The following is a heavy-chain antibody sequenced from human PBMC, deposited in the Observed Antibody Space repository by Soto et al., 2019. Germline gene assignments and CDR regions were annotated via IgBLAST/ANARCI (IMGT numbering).Heavy chain of an antibody. Sequence: GGSLRLSCAASGFTFSGSAMHWVRQASGKGLEWVGRIRSKANSYATAYAASVKGRFTISRDDSKNTAYLQMNSLKTEDTAVYYCTRPEYSSGWSYRGMDVWGQGTTVTVSS. CDR3: TRPEYSSGWSYRGMDV. D-gene: IGHD6-19*01. J-gene: IGHJ6*02. V-gene: IGHV3-73*01. CDR1: GFTFSGSA. CDR2: IRSKANSYAT.